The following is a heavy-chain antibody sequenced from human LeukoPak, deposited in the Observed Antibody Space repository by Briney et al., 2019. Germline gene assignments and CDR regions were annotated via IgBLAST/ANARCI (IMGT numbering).Heavy chain of an antibody. D-gene: IGHD3-10*01. CDR2: ISSSSSYI. CDR3: ARFGFGELYDASDI. CDR1: GFTFGSYS. J-gene: IGHJ3*02. Sequence: RGSLRLSCAASGFTFGSYSMNWVRQAPGKGLEWVSSISSSSSYIYYAGSVKGRFTISRDNAKNSLYLQMNSLRAEDTAVYYCARFGFGELYDASDIWGQGTMVTVSS. V-gene: IGHV3-21*01.